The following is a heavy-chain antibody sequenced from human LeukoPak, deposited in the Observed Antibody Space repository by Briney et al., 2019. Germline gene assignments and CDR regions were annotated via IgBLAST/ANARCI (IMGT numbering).Heavy chain of an antibody. CDR2: ISGSGGST. D-gene: IGHD3-10*01. CDR3: AKDVHGSGSYEKGSFDI. Sequence: PGGSLRLSCAASGFTFSSYAMSWVRQAPGKGLEWVSAISGSGGSTYYADSVKGRFTISRDNSKNTLYLQMNSLRAEDTAVYYCAKDVHGSGSYEKGSFDIWGQGTMVTVSS. J-gene: IGHJ3*02. CDR1: GFTFSSYA. V-gene: IGHV3-23*01.